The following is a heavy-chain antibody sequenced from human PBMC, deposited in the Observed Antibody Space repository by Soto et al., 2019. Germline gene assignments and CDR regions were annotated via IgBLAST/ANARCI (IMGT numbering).Heavy chain of an antibody. CDR1: GFTFSSYA. Sequence: QPGGSLRLSCAASGFTFSSYAMHWVRQAPGKGLEWVAVISYDGSNKYYADSVKGRFTISRDNSKNTLYLQMNSLRAEDTAVYYCARDWAYSSSWYYYYYGMDVWGQGTTVTVSS. J-gene: IGHJ6*02. CDR2: ISYDGSNK. CDR3: ARDWAYSSSWYYYYYGMDV. V-gene: IGHV3-30-3*01. D-gene: IGHD6-13*01.